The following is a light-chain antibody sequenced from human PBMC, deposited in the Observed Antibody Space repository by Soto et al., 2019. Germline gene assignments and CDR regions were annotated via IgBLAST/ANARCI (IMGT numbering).Light chain of an antibody. CDR1: SSNIGAGYD. CDR3: VSYIESTLTHWV. Sequence: QSVLTQPPSVSGAPGQRVTMSCTGSSSNIGAGYDVHWYQQVPGTAPKLLIYGNNNRPSGISDRFSGSTSGTSASLAITGLQADDEADYYCVSYIESTLTHWVFGGGTKLTVL. V-gene: IGLV1-40*01. CDR2: GNN. J-gene: IGLJ3*02.